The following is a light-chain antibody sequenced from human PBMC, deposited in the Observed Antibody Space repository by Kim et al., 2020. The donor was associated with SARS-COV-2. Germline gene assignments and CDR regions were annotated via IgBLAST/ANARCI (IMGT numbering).Light chain of an antibody. CDR2: GKN. CDR1: SLRSYY. CDR3: NSRDSNDNVV. J-gene: IGLJ2*01. V-gene: IGLV3-19*01. Sequence: ALGHTVRITCKEDSLRSYYATWYKQKPGQAPILVIYGKNNRRSGIPDRFSGSSSGNKASLTITGTQAGDEAHYYCNSRDSNDNVVFGGGTQLTVL.